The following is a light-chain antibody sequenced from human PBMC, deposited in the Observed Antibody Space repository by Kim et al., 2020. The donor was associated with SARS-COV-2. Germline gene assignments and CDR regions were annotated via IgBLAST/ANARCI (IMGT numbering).Light chain of an antibody. CDR1: QSIDTY. CDR3: QQRYNWPRT. J-gene: IGKJ2*01. CDR2: DAS. Sequence: SLSPAERATLSCRAGQSIDTYLTWYQQRPGQAPRLLIYDASNRATGIPARFSGSGSGTDFTLTISSLEPEDFAVYYCQQRYNWPRTFGRGTKLEI. V-gene: IGKV3-11*01.